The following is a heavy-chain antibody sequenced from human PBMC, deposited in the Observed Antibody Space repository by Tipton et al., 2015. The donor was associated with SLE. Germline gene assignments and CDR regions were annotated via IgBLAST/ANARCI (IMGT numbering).Heavy chain of an antibody. Sequence: TLSLTCTVYGGSFSGHYWGWIRQPPGKGLEWIGSIYYSGNTYHNPSLKSRVTISIDTSKNQFSLNLNSVTAADTAVYYCARVPFGAWRFDLWGQGTLVTVSS. J-gene: IGHJ4*02. V-gene: IGHV4-39*07. CDR2: IYYSGNT. D-gene: IGHD2-21*02. CDR1: GGSFSGHY. CDR3: ARVPFGAWRFDL.